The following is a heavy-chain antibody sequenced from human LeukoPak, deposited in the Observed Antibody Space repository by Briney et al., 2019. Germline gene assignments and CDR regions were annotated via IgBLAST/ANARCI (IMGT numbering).Heavy chain of an antibody. V-gene: IGHV3-11*01. D-gene: IGHD6-19*01. Sequence: GGSLRLSCAASGFTFSDYYMSWIRQAPGKGLEWVSYISSSGSTIYYADSVKGRFTNSRDNAKNSLYLQMNSLRVEDTAVYYCAKDSRSGWYGGNFQQWGQGTLVTVSS. CDR1: GFTFSDYY. CDR3: AKDSRSGWYGGNFQQ. CDR2: ISSSGSTI. J-gene: IGHJ1*01.